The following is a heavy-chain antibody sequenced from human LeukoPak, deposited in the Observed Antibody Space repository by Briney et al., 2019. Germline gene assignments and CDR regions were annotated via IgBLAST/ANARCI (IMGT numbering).Heavy chain of an antibody. CDR1: GYTFTGYY. V-gene: IGHV1-2*02. Sequence: ASVTVSCKASGYTFTGYYMHWVRQAPGQGLEWMGWINPNSGGTNYAQKFQGRVTMTRDTSISTAYMELSRLRSDDTAVYYCARVVVAAHYYYGMDVWGQGTTVTVSS. CDR2: INPNSGGT. CDR3: ARVVVAAHYYYGMDV. D-gene: IGHD2-15*01. J-gene: IGHJ6*02.